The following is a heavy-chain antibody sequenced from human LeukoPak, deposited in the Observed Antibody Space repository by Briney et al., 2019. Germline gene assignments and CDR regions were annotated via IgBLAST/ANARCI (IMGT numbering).Heavy chain of an antibody. CDR1: GFPFSGFA. D-gene: IGHD4-17*01. CDR3: ARGGGGDYVPSRFDY. J-gene: IGHJ4*02. V-gene: IGHV3-23*01. CDR2: IYGSGGNT. Sequence: GGSLTLSCSASGFPFSGFAMGWVRQAPGKGLEWVSSIYGSGGNTYYADSVEGRFTISRDNSKNTLYLHMNSLRAEDTSLYYFARGGGGDYVPSRFDYWGQGTLVTVSS.